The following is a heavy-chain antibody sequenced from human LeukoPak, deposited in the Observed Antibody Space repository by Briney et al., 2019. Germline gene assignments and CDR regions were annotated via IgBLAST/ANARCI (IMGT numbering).Heavy chain of an antibody. CDR2: ISGSGGST. J-gene: IGHJ4*02. D-gene: IGHD3-3*01. CDR3: AKDLQYYDFWSGYYQAGLDY. Sequence: GGSLRLSCAASGFTVSSNYMSWVRQAPGKGLEWVSAISGSGGSTYYADSVKGRFTISRDNSKNTLYLQMNSLRAEDTAVYYCAKDLQYYDFWSGYYQAGLDYWGQGTLVTVS. CDR1: GFTVSSNY. V-gene: IGHV3-23*01.